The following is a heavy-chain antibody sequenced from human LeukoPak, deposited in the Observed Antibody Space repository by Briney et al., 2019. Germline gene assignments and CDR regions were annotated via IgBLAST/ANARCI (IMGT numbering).Heavy chain of an antibody. CDR1: GGSIGSYY. D-gene: IGHD3-22*01. J-gene: IGHJ4*02. V-gene: IGHV4-59*08. CDR2: IYYSGST. CDR3: ARSFYYDSSVPPGY. Sequence: SETLSLTCTVSGGSIGSYYWSWIRQPPGKELEWIGYIYYSGSTNYNPSLKSRVTISVDTSKNQFSLKLSSVTAADTAVYYCARSFYYDSSVPPGYWGQGTLVTVSS.